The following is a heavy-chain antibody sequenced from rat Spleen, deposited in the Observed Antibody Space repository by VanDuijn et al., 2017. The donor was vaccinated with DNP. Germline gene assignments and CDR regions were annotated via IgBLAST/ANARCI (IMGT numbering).Heavy chain of an antibody. D-gene: IGHD3-8*01. CDR2: ITGSGGNT. Sequence: EVQLVESGGDLVQPGRSLKLSCVASGFTFNHYWMAWIRQVPGKGLEWVTSITGSGGNTYYPDSVKGRFTFSRDNAKNTVYLQMSSLRSEDTATYHCTKILDYWGQGVMVTVSS. V-gene: IGHV5-31*01. CDR1: GFTFNHYW. CDR3: TKILDY. J-gene: IGHJ2*01.